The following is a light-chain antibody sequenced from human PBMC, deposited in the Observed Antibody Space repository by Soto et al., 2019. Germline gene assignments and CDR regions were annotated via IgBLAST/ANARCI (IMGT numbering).Light chain of an antibody. CDR1: SSDVGGYNY. CDR3: SSYTDSSTVV. J-gene: IGLJ2*01. Sequence: QSVLTQPASVSGSPGQSITISCTGTSSDVGGYNYVSWYQQHPCRAPKLIIYDVSSRPSRVSNRCSGSKSGNTAALTISGLQAEDGADYYCSSYTDSSTVVFGGGTQLTVL. V-gene: IGLV2-14*01. CDR2: DVS.